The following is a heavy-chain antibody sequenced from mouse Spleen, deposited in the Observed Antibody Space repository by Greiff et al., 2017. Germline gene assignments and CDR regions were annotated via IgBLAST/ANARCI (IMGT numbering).Heavy chain of an antibody. Sequence: VKLVESGAELAKPGASVKMSCKASGYTFTSYWMHWVKQRPGQGLEWIGYINPSTGYTEYNQKFKDKATLTADKSSSTAYMQLSSLTSEDSAVYYCASGELYFDVWGAGTTVTVSS. J-gene: IGHJ1*01. CDR1: GYTFTSYW. CDR2: INPSTGYT. CDR3: ASGELYFDV. V-gene: IGHV1-7*01.